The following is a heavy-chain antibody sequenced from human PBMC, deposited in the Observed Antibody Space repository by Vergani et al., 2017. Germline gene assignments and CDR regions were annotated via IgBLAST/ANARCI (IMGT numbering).Heavy chain of an antibody. J-gene: IGHJ4*02. Sequence: QVQLVQSGAEVKKPGASVKVSCKASGYTFTGYYMHWVRQAPGQGLEWMGWINPNSGGTHYAQKFQGRVTMTRDTSISTAYMELSRLISDDTAVYYCARDMGVCSGSSCFPTPFDYWGQGTLVTVSS. CDR3: ARDMGVCSGSSCFPTPFDY. V-gene: IGHV1-2*02. D-gene: IGHD2-15*01. CDR2: INPNSGGT. CDR1: GYTFTGYY.